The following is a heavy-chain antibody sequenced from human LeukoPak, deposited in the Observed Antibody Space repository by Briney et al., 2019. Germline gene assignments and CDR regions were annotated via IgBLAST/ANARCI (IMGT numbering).Heavy chain of an antibody. V-gene: IGHV3-33*01. Sequence: PGRSLRLSCAASGFTFSSYGMHWVRQAPGKGLEWVAVIWYDGSNKYYADSVKGRFTISRDNSKNTLYLQMNGLRAEDTAVYYCARDRFAYGGNTDYWGQGTLVTVSS. J-gene: IGHJ4*02. CDR1: GFTFSSYG. CDR3: ARDRFAYGGNTDY. CDR2: IWYDGSNK. D-gene: IGHD4-23*01.